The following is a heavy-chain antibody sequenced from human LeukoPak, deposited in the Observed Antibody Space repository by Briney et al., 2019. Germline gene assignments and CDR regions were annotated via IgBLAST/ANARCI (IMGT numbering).Heavy chain of an antibody. V-gene: IGHV1-69*13. CDR2: IIPIFGTA. D-gene: IGHD6-19*01. Sequence: SVKVSFKASGGTFSSYAISWVRQAPGQGLEWMGGIIPIFGTANYAQKFQGRVTITADESTSTAYMELSSLRSEDTAVYYCASLVSGWYEYDYYYYGMDVWGQGTTVTVSS. CDR1: GGTFSSYA. CDR3: ASLVSGWYEYDYYYYGMDV. J-gene: IGHJ6*02.